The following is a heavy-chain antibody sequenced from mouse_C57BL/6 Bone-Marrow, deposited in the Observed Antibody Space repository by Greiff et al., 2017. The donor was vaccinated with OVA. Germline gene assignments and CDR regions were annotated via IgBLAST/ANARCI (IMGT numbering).Heavy chain of an antibody. CDR2: IDPENGDT. V-gene: IGHV14-4*01. J-gene: IGHJ1*03. D-gene: IGHD2-13*01. Sequence: VQLQQSGAELVRPGASVKLSCTASGFNIKDDYMHWVKQRPEQGLEWIGWIDPENGDTESASKFQGKATITADTSSNTAYLQLSSLTSEDTAVYYCTTDGDYPYWYFDVWGTGTTVTVSS. CDR1: GFNIKDDY. CDR3: TTDGDYPYWYFDV.